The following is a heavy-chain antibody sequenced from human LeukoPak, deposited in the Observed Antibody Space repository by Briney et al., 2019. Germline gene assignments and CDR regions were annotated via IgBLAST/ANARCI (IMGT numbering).Heavy chain of an antibody. CDR1: GGSISSGGYS. J-gene: IGHJ4*02. CDR3: ARGGGGENFDY. D-gene: IGHD2-21*01. Sequence: SETLSLTCAVSGGSISSGGYSWSWIRQPPGKGLEWIGYIYHSGSTYYNPSLKSRVTISVDRSKNQFSLKLSSVTAADTAVYYRARGGGGENFDYWGQGTLVTVSS. V-gene: IGHV4-30-2*01. CDR2: IYHSGST.